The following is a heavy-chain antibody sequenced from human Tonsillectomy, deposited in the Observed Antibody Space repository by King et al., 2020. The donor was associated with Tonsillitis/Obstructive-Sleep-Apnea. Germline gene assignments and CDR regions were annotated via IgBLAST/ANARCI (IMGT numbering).Heavy chain of an antibody. Sequence: VQLVESGGGVVQPGRSLRLSCAASGFTFSHYAFHWVRQAPGKGLEWVAVISYDGSNKYYADSVKGRFTISRDNSKSTLYVQMNSLRAEDTTVYYCAMDCWSLKDTTTYSYYMNFWGKGTTTSVSS. CDR3: AMDCWSLKDTTTYSYYMNF. CDR2: ISYDGSNK. D-gene: IGHD1-1*01. V-gene: IGHV3-30*04. CDR1: GFTFSHYA. J-gene: IGHJ6*03.